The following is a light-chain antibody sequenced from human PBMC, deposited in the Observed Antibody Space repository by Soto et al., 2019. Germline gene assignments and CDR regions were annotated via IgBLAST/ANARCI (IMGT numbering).Light chain of an antibody. CDR3: QQDGTLRYS. V-gene: IGKV3-20*01. J-gene: IGKJ2*03. Sequence: EIVLTQSPGALSLSPGERATLSCRASQSFGSNFLARYQQRPGQAPRLLFYGASTRATGIPDRFSGSGSGTDFTLTISRLEPEDFAVYYCQQDGTLRYSFGQGTKVDIK. CDR1: QSFGSNF. CDR2: GAS.